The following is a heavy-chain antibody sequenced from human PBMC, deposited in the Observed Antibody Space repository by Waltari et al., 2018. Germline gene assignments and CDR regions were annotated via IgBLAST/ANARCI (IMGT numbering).Heavy chain of an antibody. CDR3: AGDGAGFCSGGTCYSGWYFDL. Sequence: QVQLVQSGAEVKKPGASVKVSCKAPGYIFTGFYIHWVRQAPGLGLEWMGWINPNSGDTNSAQSFQGRVSMTWDTSITTAYMELNRLRSDDTAVYYCAGDGAGFCSGGTCYSGWYFDLWGRGTLVTVSS. J-gene: IGHJ2*01. V-gene: IGHV1-2*02. CDR1: GYIFTGFY. D-gene: IGHD2-15*01. CDR2: INPNSGDT.